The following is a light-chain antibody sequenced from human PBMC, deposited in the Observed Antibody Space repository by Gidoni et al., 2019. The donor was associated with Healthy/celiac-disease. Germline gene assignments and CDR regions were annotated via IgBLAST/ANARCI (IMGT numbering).Light chain of an antibody. CDR1: QSVLFSSNNKNY. J-gene: IGKJ1*01. Sequence: DTVMTQSLDSLSLSLGETATLNCHSSQSVLFSSNNKNYLAWYQQKPGQPPKLLIYWASTRESGVPDRFSGSGSGTDFTLTISSLQAEDVAVYYCQQYYSTPPTFGQGTKVEIK. CDR3: QQYYSTPPT. V-gene: IGKV4-1*01. CDR2: WAS.